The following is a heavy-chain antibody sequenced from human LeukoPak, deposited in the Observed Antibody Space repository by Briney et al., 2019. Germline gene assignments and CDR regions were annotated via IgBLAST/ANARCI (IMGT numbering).Heavy chain of an antibody. V-gene: IGHV3-23*01. Sequence: QPGGSLRLSCAASGLTFSSNDMTWVRQGPGKGLEWVSSISGSGNRTYYADSVKGRFTISRDKSKNTLYLQMNSLKTEDTAVYYCTTENWLAFDYWGQGTLVTVSS. D-gene: IGHD6-19*01. CDR1: GLTFSSND. J-gene: IGHJ4*02. CDR3: TTENWLAFDY. CDR2: ISGSGNRT.